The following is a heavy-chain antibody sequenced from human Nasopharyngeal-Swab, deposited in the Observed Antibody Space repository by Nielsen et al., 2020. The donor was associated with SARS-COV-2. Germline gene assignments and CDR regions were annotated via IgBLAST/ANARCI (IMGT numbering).Heavy chain of an antibody. D-gene: IGHD2/OR15-2a*01. Sequence: GGSLRLSCAASGFTFSSYAMSWVRQAPGKGLEGVSAISGSGGSTYYADSVKGRFIISRDNSKNTLYLQMNSLRAEDTAVYYCAKDFSLSAFMVADMGFDYWGQGTLVTVSS. J-gene: IGHJ4*02. CDR3: AKDFSLSAFMVADMGFDY. CDR2: ISGSGGST. V-gene: IGHV3-23*01. CDR1: GFTFSSYA.